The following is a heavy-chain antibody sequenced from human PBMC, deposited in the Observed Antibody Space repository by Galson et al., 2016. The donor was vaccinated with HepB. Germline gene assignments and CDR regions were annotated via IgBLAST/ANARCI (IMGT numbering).Heavy chain of an antibody. CDR2: LSGSGAHT. J-gene: IGHJ6*02. Sequence: SLRLSCAASGFTFSRYAMTWVRQAPGKGLEWVSGLSGSGAHTYYADSVKGRFTISRDNSKNILYLQLKSMRDEDTDVYYCAKRPYSYGWHYGMDVWGQGTTVTVSS. V-gene: IGHV3-23*01. CDR3: AKRPYSYGWHYGMDV. D-gene: IGHD5-18*01. CDR1: GFTFSRYA.